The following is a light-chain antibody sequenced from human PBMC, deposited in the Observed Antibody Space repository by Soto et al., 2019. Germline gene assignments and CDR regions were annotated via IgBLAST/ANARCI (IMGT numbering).Light chain of an antibody. J-gene: IGKJ1*01. Sequence: EIVLTQSPGALSLSPGERATLSCGASQSVSSSYLAWYQQKPGPAPRLLIYGASTRATGIPDRFSGSGSGTDFTLTISRLEPEDFAVYYCQQYGSSPRTFGQGTKVEIK. CDR2: GAS. CDR1: QSVSSSY. CDR3: QQYGSSPRT. V-gene: IGKV3-20*01.